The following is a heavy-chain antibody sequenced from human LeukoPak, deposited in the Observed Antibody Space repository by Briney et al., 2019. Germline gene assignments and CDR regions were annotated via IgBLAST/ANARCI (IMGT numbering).Heavy chain of an antibody. Sequence: SETLSLTCTVSGGSISSNSYYWDWIRQPPGKGLEWIGSIYYSGSTYYNPSLKSRVTVSVDTSTNQFSLKLSSVTAADTAVYYCASAYDSSGYYTDYWGQGTLVTVSS. CDR2: IYYSGST. D-gene: IGHD3-22*01. CDR3: ASAYDSSGYYTDY. V-gene: IGHV4-39*07. CDR1: GGSISSNSYY. J-gene: IGHJ4*02.